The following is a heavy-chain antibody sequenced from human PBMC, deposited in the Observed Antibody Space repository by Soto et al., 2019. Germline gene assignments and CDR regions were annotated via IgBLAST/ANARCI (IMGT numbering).Heavy chain of an antibody. D-gene: IGHD3-16*01. CDR2: INPNGGST. CDR1: GYIFIHYY. J-gene: IGHJ4*02. CDR3: ARSLLQGDV. Sequence: QVQLVQSGAEVKKPGASVKVSCKASGYIFIHYYIHWVRQAPGQGLEWMAIINPNGGSTNYAQKFQGTVTVTSDAATSTVSMELNSLGSDDTAVSVCARSLLQGDVWGQGTLVTVSS. V-gene: IGHV1-46*01.